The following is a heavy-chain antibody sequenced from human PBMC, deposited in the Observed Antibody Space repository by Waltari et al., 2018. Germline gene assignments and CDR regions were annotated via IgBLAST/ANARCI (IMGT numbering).Heavy chain of an antibody. Sequence: QVQLVQSGAEVTKPGSSVKVSCKASGGTFSSYAINWVRQSPGQGLEWRGGIIPIFGTTNYAQKVQGRVTITADESTSTAYMELSSLRSEDTAVYYCARETYYYDSSGYYYGRYVDYWGQGTLVTVSS. CDR3: ARETYYYDSSGYYYGRYVDY. V-gene: IGHV1-69*01. D-gene: IGHD3-22*01. J-gene: IGHJ4*02. CDR1: GGTFSSYA. CDR2: IIPIFGTT.